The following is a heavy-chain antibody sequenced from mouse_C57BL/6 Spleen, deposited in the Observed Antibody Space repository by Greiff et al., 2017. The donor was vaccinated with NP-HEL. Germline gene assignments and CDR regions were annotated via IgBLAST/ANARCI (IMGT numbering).Heavy chain of an antibody. CDR3: ARRDLDSSGYEAMDY. J-gene: IGHJ4*01. CDR1: GFSLSTSGMG. Sequence: QVTLKESGPGILQSSQTLSLTCSFSGFSLSTSGMGVSWIRQPSGKGLEWLAHIYWDDDKRYNPSLKSRLTISKDTSRNQVFLKITSVDTADTATYYCARRDLDSSGYEAMDYWGQGTSVTVSS. CDR2: IYWDDDK. V-gene: IGHV8-12*01. D-gene: IGHD3-2*02.